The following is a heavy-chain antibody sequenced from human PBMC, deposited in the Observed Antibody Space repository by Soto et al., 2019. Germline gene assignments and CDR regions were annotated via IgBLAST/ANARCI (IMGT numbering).Heavy chain of an antibody. CDR1: GFTFSSYG. J-gene: IGHJ4*02. CDR2: ISYDGSNK. D-gene: IGHD2-8*01. CDR3: AKDWKADVYGY. V-gene: IGHV3-30*18. Sequence: GGSLRLSCAASGFTFSSYGMHWVRQAPGKGLEWVAVISYDGSNKYYADSVKGRFTISRDNSKNTLYLQMNSLRAEDTAVYYCAKDWKADVYGYWGQGTLVTVSS.